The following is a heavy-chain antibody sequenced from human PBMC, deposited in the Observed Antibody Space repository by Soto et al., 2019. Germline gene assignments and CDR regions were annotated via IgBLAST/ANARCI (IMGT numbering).Heavy chain of an antibody. CDR2: IYYSGST. CDR1: GGSISSGGYY. V-gene: IGHV4-31*03. Sequence: SETLSLTCTVSGGSISSGGYYWSWIRQHPGKGLEWIGYIYYSGSTYYNPSLKSRVTISVDTSKNQFSLKLSSVTAADTAVYYCAREGVAAAGEYGMDVWGQGTTVTVSS. CDR3: AREGVAAAGEYGMDV. J-gene: IGHJ6*02. D-gene: IGHD6-13*01.